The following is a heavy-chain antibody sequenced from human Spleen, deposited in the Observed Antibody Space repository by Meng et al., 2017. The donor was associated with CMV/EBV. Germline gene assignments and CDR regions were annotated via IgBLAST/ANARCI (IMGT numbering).Heavy chain of an antibody. Sequence: ASVKVSCKASGYTFIGYRLHWVRQAPGQGLEWMGWINPNSGGTNYAQKFQGRVTMTRDTSISTAYMELSRLRSDDTAVYYCARGDSIAAGGTGDYWGQGTPVTVSS. CDR3: ARGDSIAAGGTGDY. D-gene: IGHD6-13*01. CDR1: GYTFIGYR. J-gene: IGHJ4*02. V-gene: IGHV1-2*02. CDR2: INPNSGGT.